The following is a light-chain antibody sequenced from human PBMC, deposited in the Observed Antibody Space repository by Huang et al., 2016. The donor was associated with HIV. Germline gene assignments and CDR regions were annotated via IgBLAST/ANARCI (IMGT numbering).Light chain of an antibody. J-gene: IGKJ4*01. CDR3: QQRSNWPPS. V-gene: IGKV3-11*01. CDR2: DAS. Sequence: EIVLTQSPATLSLSPGERATLSCRASQSVSSYLAWYQQKPGQAPRLLIYDASSRATGIPARFSGSGSGTDFTLTISSLEPEDFAVYYCQQRSNWPPSVGGGTEVEIK. CDR1: QSVSSY.